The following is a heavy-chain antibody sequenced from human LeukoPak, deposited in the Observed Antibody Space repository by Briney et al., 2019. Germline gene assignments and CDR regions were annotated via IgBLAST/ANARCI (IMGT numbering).Heavy chain of an antibody. CDR3: AKEGDYDSSGYPYYHYYMHV. Sequence: PGGSLRLSCAASGFTFSSYAMHWVRQAPGKGLEWVAVISYDGSNKYYADSVKGRFTISRDNSKNTLYLQMNSLRAEDTAVYYCAKEGDYDSSGYPYYHYYMHVWGKGTTVTVSS. CDR2: ISYDGSNK. J-gene: IGHJ6*03. V-gene: IGHV3-30-3*01. D-gene: IGHD3-22*01. CDR1: GFTFSSYA.